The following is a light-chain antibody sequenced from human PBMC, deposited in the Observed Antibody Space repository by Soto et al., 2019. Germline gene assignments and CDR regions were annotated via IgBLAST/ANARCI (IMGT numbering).Light chain of an antibody. CDR2: AND. CDR1: SSNIGSNT. CDR3: AAWDDSLNGRV. J-gene: IGLJ3*02. Sequence: QSVLTQPPSASGTPGQRVIISCSGSSSNIGSNTVNWYHQLPGTAPKLLMFANDQRPSGVPDRFSGSKSGTSASLAISGLQSEDEADHYCAAWDDSLNGRVFGGATKLTVL. V-gene: IGLV1-44*01.